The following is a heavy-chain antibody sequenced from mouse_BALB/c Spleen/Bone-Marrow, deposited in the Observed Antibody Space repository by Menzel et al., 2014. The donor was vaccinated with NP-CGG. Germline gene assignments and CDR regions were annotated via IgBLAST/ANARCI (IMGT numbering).Heavy chain of an antibody. Sequence: VQLQQSGAELVRPGTSVKVSCKASGYAFTNYLIEWVKQRPGPGLEWIGVINPGSGGSNNNEKFKGKATLTADKSSSTAYMQLSSLTSDDSAVYFCARSTTVKDYFDYWGQGTTLTVSS. CDR2: INPGSGGS. CDR3: ARSTTVKDYFDY. J-gene: IGHJ2*01. CDR1: GYAFTNYL. D-gene: IGHD1-1*01. V-gene: IGHV1-54*01.